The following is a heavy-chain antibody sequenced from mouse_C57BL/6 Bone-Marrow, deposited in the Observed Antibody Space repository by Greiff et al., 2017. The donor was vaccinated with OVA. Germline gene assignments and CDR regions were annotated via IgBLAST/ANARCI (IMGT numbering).Heavy chain of an antibody. CDR3: ATDPYDYDGG. J-gene: IGHJ2*01. CDR1: GYTFTSYW. Sequence: QVQLQQPGAELVRPGTSVKLSCKASGYTFTSYWMHWVKQRPGQGLEWIGVIDPSDSYTNYNQKFKGKATLTVDTSSSTAYMQLSSLTSEDSAVYYCATDPYDYDGGWGQGTTLTVAS. V-gene: IGHV1-59*01. D-gene: IGHD2-4*01. CDR2: IDPSDSYT.